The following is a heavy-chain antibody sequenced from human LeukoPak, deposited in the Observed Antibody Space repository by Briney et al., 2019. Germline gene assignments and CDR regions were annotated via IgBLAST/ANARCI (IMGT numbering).Heavy chain of an antibody. D-gene: IGHD2-8*01. CDR2: IYSSGNT. CDR1: GGSISSYY. CDR3: ARGPTKYYFDY. Sequence: SETLSLTCSVSGGSISSYYWSWIRQPRGKGLEWIGYIYSSGNTNYNPSLKSRVTISADTSKNQFSLKLSSVTAADTAVYYCARGPTKYYFDYWGQGTLVTVSS. V-gene: IGHV4-59*01. J-gene: IGHJ4*02.